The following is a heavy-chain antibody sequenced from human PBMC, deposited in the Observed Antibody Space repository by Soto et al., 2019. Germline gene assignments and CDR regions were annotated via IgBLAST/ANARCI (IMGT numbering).Heavy chain of an antibody. CDR1: GYTFTGYY. J-gene: IGHJ6*03. D-gene: IGHD3-16*01. Sequence: ASVKVSCKASGYTFTGYYMHWVRQAPGQGLEWMGIINPSGGSTSYAQKFQGRVTMTRDTSTSTVYMELSSLRSEDTAVYYCARGGGYLGYYYYHLAVWGKGTTVTVSS. V-gene: IGHV1-46*03. CDR3: ARGGGYLGYYYYHLAV. CDR2: INPSGGST.